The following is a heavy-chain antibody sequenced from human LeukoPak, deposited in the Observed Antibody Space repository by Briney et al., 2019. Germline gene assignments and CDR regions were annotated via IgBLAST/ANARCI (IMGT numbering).Heavy chain of an antibody. CDR1: GFIVSSSY. Sequence: PGGSLRLSCAGSGFIVSSSYMTWVRQAPGKGLEWVSVMYSGGGRYYAVSVKGRFTISRDISKNTLYLQMNSLRAEDTAVYYCARDSSTSDYGMDVWGQGTTVTVSS. V-gene: IGHV3-53*01. CDR3: ARDSSTSDYGMDV. CDR2: MYSGGGR. D-gene: IGHD2-2*01. J-gene: IGHJ6*02.